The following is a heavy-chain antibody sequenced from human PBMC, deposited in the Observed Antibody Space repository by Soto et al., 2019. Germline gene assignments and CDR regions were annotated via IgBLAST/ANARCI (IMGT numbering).Heavy chain of an antibody. J-gene: IGHJ6*02. CDR1: GFTFRTHT. CDR2: ISSGGTYL. Sequence: GGSLRLSCAGSGFTFRTHTLVWVRQAPGKGLEWVSSISSGGTYLEYAHSVKGRFAISRDDAKDSVFLQMNSLKTDDTAVYYCVKGGEDITSPYGMDVWGQGTTVTVSS. CDR3: VKGGEDITSPYGMDV. V-gene: IGHV3-21*06. D-gene: IGHD3-16*01.